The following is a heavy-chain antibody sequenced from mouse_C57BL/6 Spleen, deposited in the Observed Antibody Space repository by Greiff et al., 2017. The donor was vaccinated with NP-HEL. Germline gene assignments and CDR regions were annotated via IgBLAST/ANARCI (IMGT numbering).Heavy chain of an antibody. CDR3: ALDSSGYVDAMDY. D-gene: IGHD3-2*02. CDR1: GYTFTSYW. CDR2: IDPSDSET. V-gene: IGHV1-52*01. J-gene: IGHJ4*01. Sequence: QVQLQQPGAELVRPGSSVKLSCKASGYTFTSYWMHWVKQRPIQGLEWIGNIDPSDSETHYNQKFKDKATLTVDKSSSTAYMQLSSLTSEDSAVYYCALDSSGYVDAMDYWGQGTSVTVSS.